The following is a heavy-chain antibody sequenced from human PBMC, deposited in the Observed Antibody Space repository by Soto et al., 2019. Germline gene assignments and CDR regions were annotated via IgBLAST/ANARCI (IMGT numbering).Heavy chain of an antibody. Sequence: GGSLRLSCAASGLTFSNHYMTWIRQAPGKGLEWVSKISDSGTTTYCADSVKGRFTVSRDNAKNSVYLQMNSLRAEDTAVYYCAGDPYYYASDFWGQGTLVTVSS. CDR3: AGDPYYYASDF. CDR2: ISDSGTTT. V-gene: IGHV3-11*01. CDR1: GLTFSNHY. D-gene: IGHD3-10*01. J-gene: IGHJ4*02.